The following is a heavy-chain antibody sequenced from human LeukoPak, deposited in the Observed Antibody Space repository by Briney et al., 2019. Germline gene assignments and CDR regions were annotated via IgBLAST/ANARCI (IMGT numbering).Heavy chain of an antibody. D-gene: IGHD5-18*01. CDR2: INNSGST. CDR3: ARGGGYSYGFPFDY. CDR1: GGSFSGYY. V-gene: IGHV4-34*01. J-gene: IGHJ4*02. Sequence: SETLSLTCAVYGGSFSGYYWSWIRQPPGKGLEWIGEINNSGSTNYNPSLKSRVTISVDTSKNQFSLKLSSVTAADTAVYYCARGGGYSYGFPFDYWGQGTLVTVSS.